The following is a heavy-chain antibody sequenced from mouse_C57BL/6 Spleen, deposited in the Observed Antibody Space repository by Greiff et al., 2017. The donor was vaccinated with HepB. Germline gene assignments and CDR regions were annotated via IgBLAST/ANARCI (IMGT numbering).Heavy chain of an antibody. V-gene: IGHV5-4*03. CDR2: ISDGGSYT. CDR3: ARSTMVKGFAY. J-gene: IGHJ3*01. CDR1: GFTFSSYA. D-gene: IGHD2-1*01. Sequence: DVKLVESGGGLVKPGGSLKLSCAAPGFTFSSYAMSWVRQTPEKRLEWVATISDGGSYTYYPDNVKGRFTISRDNAKNNLYLQMSHLKSEDTAMYYSARSTMVKGFAYWGQGTLVTVSA.